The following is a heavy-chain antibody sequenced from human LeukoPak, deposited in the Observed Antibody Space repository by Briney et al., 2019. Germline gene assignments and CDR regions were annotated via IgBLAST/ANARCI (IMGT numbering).Heavy chain of an antibody. CDR2: ISYSGSI. D-gene: IGHD3-3*01. Sequence: PSAPLSLTCTVSGGSISSYYWSWIRQPPGKGLEWIGYISYSGSINYNPFLKSRVTISVDTSKNQFSLKLSSVTAADTAVYYCARAPRERRNYDFWSGAVGPLDYWGQGTLVTVSS. V-gene: IGHV4-59*12. J-gene: IGHJ4*02. CDR3: ARAPRERRNYDFWSGAVGPLDY. CDR1: GGSISSYY.